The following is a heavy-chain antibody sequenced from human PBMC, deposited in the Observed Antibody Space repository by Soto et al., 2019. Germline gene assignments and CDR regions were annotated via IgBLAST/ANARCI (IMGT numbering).Heavy chain of an antibody. J-gene: IGHJ4*02. CDR3: TTGLLEWLLVDY. CDR1: GFTFSNAW. CDR2: IKSKTDGGTT. Sequence: EVQLVESGGGLVKPGGSLRLSCAASGFTFSNAWMSWVRQAPGKGLEWVGRIKSKTDGGTTDYAAPVKGRFTISRDDSKNTLYRQMNSLKTEDTAVYYGTTGLLEWLLVDYWGQGTLVTVSS. D-gene: IGHD3-3*01. V-gene: IGHV3-15*01.